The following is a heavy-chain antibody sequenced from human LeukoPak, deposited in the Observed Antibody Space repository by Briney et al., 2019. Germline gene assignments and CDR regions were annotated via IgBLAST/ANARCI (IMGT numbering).Heavy chain of an antibody. CDR2: LRRRAYGGGA. CDR1: GFAFDVFS. Sequence: GRSLRLSSTTSGFAFDVFSAGWVRPPAGRGRGREGYLRRRAYGGGAEYAASVKDRYINTRDDTKRIAYLQMNSLKTEDTAVYYCSRNGLVDFDYWGQGSRVIVSP. V-gene: IGHV3-49*04. J-gene: IGHJ4*02. CDR3: SRNGLVDFDY.